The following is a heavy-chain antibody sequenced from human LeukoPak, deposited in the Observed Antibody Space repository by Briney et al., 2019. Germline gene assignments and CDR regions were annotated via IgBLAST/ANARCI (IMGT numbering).Heavy chain of an antibody. Sequence: GASVKGSCRVSGYTPPELSMHWVRQAPGKGFGGVGGFDPEDGETIYAQKFQGRVTMTEDTSTDTAYMELSSLRSEDTAVYYCATVGMGLPDYYGMDVWGKGTTVTVSS. J-gene: IGHJ6*04. CDR3: ATVGMGLPDYYGMDV. CDR2: FDPEDGET. CDR1: GYTPPELS. V-gene: IGHV1-24*01. D-gene: IGHD1-26*01.